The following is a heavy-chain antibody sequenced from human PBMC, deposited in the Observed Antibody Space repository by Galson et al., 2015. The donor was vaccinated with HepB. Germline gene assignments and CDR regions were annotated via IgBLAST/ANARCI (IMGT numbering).Heavy chain of an antibody. V-gene: IGHV1-18*01. Sequence: SVKVSCKASGYTFTSFGISWVRQAPGQGLEWMGGISADNGNIKYAQKFRGRVTMTTDTSTSTAYMELGSLRSDDTAVYYCASEPRTFFGGQNYGLEVWGQGTTGTVSS. J-gene: IGHJ6*02. CDR3: ASEPRTFFGGQNYGLEV. D-gene: IGHD4-23*01. CDR1: GYTFTSFG. CDR2: ISADNGNI.